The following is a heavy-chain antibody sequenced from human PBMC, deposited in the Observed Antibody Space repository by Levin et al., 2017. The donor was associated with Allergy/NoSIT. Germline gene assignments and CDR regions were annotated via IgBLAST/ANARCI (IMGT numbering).Heavy chain of an antibody. CDR2: ISSSSSTI. V-gene: IGHV3-48*02. D-gene: IGHD3-10*01. J-gene: IGHJ6*02. CDR1: GFTFSSYS. CDR3: ARDENTMETYYYGMDV. Sequence: PGGSLRLSCAASGFTFSSYSMNWVRQAPGKGLEWVSYISSSSSTIYYADSVKGRFTISRDNAKNSLYLQMNSLRDEDTAVYYCARDENTMETYYYGMDVWGQGTTVTVSS.